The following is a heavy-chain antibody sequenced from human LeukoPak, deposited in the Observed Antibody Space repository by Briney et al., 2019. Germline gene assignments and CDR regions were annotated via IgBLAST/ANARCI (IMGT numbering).Heavy chain of an antibody. CDR2: IYYCGST. V-gene: IGHV4-61*01. J-gene: IGHJ4*02. CDR3: ARADLGRHFDY. Sequence: SETLSLTCTVSGGSVSSGSSYWSWIRQPPGKGLEWIGYIYYCGSTNYNPSLKSRVTISVDTSKDQFSLKLRSVTAADTAVYYCARADLGRHFDYWGQGTLVTVSS. CDR1: GGSVSSGSSY. D-gene: IGHD1-26*01.